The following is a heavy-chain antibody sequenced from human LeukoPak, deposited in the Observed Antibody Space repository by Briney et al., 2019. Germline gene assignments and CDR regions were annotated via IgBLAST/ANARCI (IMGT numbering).Heavy chain of an antibody. V-gene: IGHV3-21*01. CDR1: GFTFSSYS. CDR2: ISSSSTYI. J-gene: IGHJ6*02. CDR3: AREALNMYYGMDV. Sequence: PGGSLRLSCAASGFTFSSYSMNWVRQAPGKGLEWVSSISSSSTYIYYADSVKGRFTISRDNAKNSLSLQVNSLRAEDTAVCYCAREALNMYYGMDVWGQGTTVTVSS. D-gene: IGHD1/OR15-1a*01.